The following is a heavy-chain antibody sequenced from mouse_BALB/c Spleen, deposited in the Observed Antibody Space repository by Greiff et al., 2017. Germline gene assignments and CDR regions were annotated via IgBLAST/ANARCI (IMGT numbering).Heavy chain of an antibody. CDR2: ISSGGSYT. Sequence: DVMLVESGGGLVKPGGSLKLSCAASGFTFSSYTMSWVRQTPEKRLEWVATISSGGSYTYYPDSVKGRFTISRDNAKNTLYLQMSSLKSEDTAMYYCTRRGGNYFDYWGQGTTLTVSS. V-gene: IGHV5-6-4*01. J-gene: IGHJ2*01. CDR3: TRRGGNYFDY. CDR1: GFTFSSYT.